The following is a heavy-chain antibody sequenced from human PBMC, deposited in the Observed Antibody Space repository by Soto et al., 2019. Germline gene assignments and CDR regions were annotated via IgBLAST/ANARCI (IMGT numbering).Heavy chain of an antibody. Sequence: ASVKVSCKASGYTFTGYYMHWVRQAPGQGLEWMGWINPNSGGTNYAQKFQGWVTMTRDTSISTAYMELSRLRSDDTAVYYCARESKDIVVVPAARYYYYYGMDVWGQGTTVTV. CDR3: ARESKDIVVVPAARYYYYYGMDV. J-gene: IGHJ6*02. CDR2: INPNSGGT. V-gene: IGHV1-2*04. D-gene: IGHD2-2*01. CDR1: GYTFTGYY.